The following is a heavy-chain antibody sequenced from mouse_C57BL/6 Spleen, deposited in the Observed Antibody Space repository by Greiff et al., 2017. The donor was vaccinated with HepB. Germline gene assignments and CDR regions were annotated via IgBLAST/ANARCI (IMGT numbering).Heavy chain of an antibody. J-gene: IGHJ1*03. V-gene: IGHV1-80*01. D-gene: IGHD2-3*01. Sequence: QVQLQQSGAELVKPGASVKISCKASGYAFSSYWMNWVKQRPGKGLEWIGQIYPGDGDTNYNGKFKGKATLTADKSSSTAYMQLSSLTSEDSAVYFCARAPDGYWCFEVWGTGTTVTVSS. CDR3: ARAPDGYWCFEV. CDR2: IYPGDGDT. CDR1: GYAFSSYW.